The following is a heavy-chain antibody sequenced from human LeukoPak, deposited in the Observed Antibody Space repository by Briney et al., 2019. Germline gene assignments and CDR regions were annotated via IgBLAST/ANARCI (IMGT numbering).Heavy chain of an antibody. CDR1: GFTFRNTW. J-gene: IGHJ4*02. CDR2: IRRDGDGGTT. D-gene: IGHD2-15*01. Sequence: GGSLRLSCAASGFTFRNTWMSWVRQAPGKGLEWVGRIRRDGDGGTTDYAAPVKRRFIISRDDSRNTLYLQLNSLQTENTAVYYCTPGVGDYWGQGTLVTVCS. CDR3: TPGVGDY. V-gene: IGHV3-15*01.